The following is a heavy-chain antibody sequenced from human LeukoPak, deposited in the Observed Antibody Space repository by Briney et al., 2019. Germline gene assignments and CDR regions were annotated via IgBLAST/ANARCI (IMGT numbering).Heavy chain of an antibody. V-gene: IGHV3-48*04. J-gene: IGHJ3*02. Sequence: GGSLRLSCAASGFTFSSYSMNWVRQAPGKGLEWVSYISSSGSTIYYADSVKGRFTISRVNAKNSLYLQMNSLRAEDTAVYYCARSLGIHDAFDIWGQGTMVTVSS. CDR3: ARSLGIHDAFDI. D-gene: IGHD7-27*01. CDR2: ISSSGSTI. CDR1: GFTFSSYS.